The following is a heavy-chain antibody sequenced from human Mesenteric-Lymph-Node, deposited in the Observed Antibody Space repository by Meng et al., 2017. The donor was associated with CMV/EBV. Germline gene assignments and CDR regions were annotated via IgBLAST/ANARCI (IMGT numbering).Heavy chain of an antibody. J-gene: IGHJ4*02. V-gene: IGHV3-48*04. Sequence: GGSLRLSCAASGFTFRSYSMNWVRQAPGKGLEWISYISSDTSATYYADSVKGRFSISRDNAKNSLYLQMNSLRVEDTAVYYCARDDYGGLYFDYWRQGTLVTVSS. CDR3: ARDDYGGLYFDY. D-gene: IGHD4-17*01. CDR1: GFTFRSYS. CDR2: ISSDTSAT.